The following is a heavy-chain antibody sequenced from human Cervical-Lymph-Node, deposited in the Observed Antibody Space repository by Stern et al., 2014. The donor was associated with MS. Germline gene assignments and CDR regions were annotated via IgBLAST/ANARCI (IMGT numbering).Heavy chain of an antibody. J-gene: IGHJ4*02. CDR3: ASAYSSSHYYFDY. D-gene: IGHD6-13*01. CDR1: GFSFSRYA. V-gene: IGHV3-33*01. CDR2: IWYDGGNP. Sequence: VQLVESGGGVVQPGRSLRLSCAASGFSFSRYAMHWVRQAPGKGLEWVALIWYDGGNPYYADSVTGQFTISRDNFKNTLYLQMNSLRPEDTAVYYCASAYSSSHYYFDYWGQGTLVTVSS.